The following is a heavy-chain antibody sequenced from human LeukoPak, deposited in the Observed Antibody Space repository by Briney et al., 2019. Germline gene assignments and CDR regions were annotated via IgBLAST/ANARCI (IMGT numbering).Heavy chain of an antibody. V-gene: IGHV4-59*01. CDR2: IYCSGST. CDR3: AREAGSDYYYGMDV. D-gene: IGHD6-19*01. Sequence: SETLSLTCTVSGGSISSYNWSWIRQPPGKGLEWIGYIYCSGSTNYNPSLKSRVTISVDTSKNQFSLKLNSVCAAYAAVYYCAREAGSDYYYGMDVWGQGTTVTVSS. J-gene: IGHJ6*02. CDR1: GGSISSYN.